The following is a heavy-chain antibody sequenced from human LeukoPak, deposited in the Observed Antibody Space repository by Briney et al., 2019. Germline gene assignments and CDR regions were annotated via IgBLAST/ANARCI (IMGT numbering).Heavy chain of an antibody. V-gene: IGHV1-3*01. CDR1: GYTFTSYA. Sequence: ASVKVSCKASGYTFTSYAMHWARQAPGQRLEWMGWINAGNGNTKYSQKFQGRVTITRDTSASTAYMELSSLRSEDTAVYYCARTYDYGDYSFDYWGQGTLVTVSS. CDR2: INAGNGNT. J-gene: IGHJ4*02. D-gene: IGHD4-17*01. CDR3: ARTYDYGDYSFDY.